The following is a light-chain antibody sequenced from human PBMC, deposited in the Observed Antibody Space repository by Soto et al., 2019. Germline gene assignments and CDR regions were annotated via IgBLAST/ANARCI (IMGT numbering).Light chain of an antibody. CDR3: QQRSNWPPIN. V-gene: IGKV3D-20*02. J-gene: IGKJ5*01. CDR2: GAY. CDR1: QSVSSSY. Sequence: IVLTQSPGILSLSPGERATLSCRAIQSVSSSYLAWYQQKPGQAPRLLISGAYNRATGIPDRFSGSGSGTDITLPISSLEPEDFAVYYCQQRSNWPPINFGKGTRLEI.